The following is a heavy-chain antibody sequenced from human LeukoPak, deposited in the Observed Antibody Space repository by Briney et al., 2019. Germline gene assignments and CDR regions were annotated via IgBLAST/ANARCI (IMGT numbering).Heavy chain of an antibody. D-gene: IGHD3-10*01. CDR3: ARDWDVLLWFGELSFGY. CDR1: GFTFSSYS. J-gene: IGHJ4*02. CDR2: ISSSSSYI. Sequence: GGSLRLSCAASGFTFSSYSMNWVRQAPGKGLEWVSSISSSSSYIYYADSVKGRFTISRDNAKNPLYLQMNSLRAEDTAVYYCARDWDVLLWFGELSFGYWGQGTLVTVSS. V-gene: IGHV3-21*01.